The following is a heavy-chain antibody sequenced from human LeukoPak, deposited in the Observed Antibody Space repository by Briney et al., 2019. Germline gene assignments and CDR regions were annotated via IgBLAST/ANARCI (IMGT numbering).Heavy chain of an antibody. Sequence: GGSLRLSCAAPGFTFDDYGMCWVRQAPGKGLEWVSGINWNGGSTGYEDSVKGRFTISRDNAKNSLYLQMNSLRADYTALYYCARSGGKSSYYDFWSGSQYYFDYWGQGTLVSVSS. J-gene: IGHJ4*02. D-gene: IGHD3-3*01. CDR3: ARSGGKSSYYDFWSGSQYYFDY. V-gene: IGHV3-20*04. CDR2: INWNGGST. CDR1: GFTFDDYG.